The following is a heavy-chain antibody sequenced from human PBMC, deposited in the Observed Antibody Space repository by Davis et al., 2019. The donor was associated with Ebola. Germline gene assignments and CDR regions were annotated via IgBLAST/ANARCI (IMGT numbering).Heavy chain of an antibody. CDR2: ISSSSSYI. D-gene: IGHD6-19*01. Sequence: GESLKISCAASGFTFSSYSMNWVRQAPGKGLEWVSSISSSSSYIYYADSVKGRFTISRDNAKNSLYLQMNSLRAEDTAVYYCARDPTLGSIGIWGQGTMVTVSS. CDR3: ARDPTLGSIGI. V-gene: IGHV3-21*01. J-gene: IGHJ3*02. CDR1: GFTFSSYS.